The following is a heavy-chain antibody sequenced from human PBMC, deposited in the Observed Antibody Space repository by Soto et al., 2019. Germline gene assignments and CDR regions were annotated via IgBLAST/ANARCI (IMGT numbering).Heavy chain of an antibody. CDR1: GGTFSTYT. Sequence: QVHLAQSGAEVKKPGSSVKVSCKAAGGTFSTYTLIWVRQAPGQGLEWMGRIIPMLTVTNSAQKFQGRVTLTADKSTSTAFMELTSLRSDDTAVYYCSIGSWSAETFDVWGQGTMVTVSS. CDR3: SIGSWSAETFDV. CDR2: IIPMLTVT. D-gene: IGHD2-2*01. V-gene: IGHV1-69*02. J-gene: IGHJ3*01.